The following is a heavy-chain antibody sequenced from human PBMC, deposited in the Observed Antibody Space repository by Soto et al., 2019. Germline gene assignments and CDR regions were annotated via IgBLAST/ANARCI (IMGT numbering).Heavy chain of an antibody. D-gene: IGHD3-22*01. J-gene: IGHJ4*02. CDR1: GFTFSSHS. V-gene: IGHV3-48*01. Sequence: EVQLVESGGGLVQRGGSLRLSCAASGFTFSSHSMNWVRQAPGKGLEWVSYISPSSSTIYYADSVKGRFTISRDNAKNSLYLQMNSLRAEGTAVSYCAREQYYYDSSGYSYWGQGTLVTVSS. CDR3: AREQYYYDSSGYSY. CDR2: ISPSSSTI.